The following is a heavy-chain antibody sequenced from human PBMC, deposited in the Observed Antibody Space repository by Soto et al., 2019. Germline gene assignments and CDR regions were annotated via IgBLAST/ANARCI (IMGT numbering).Heavy chain of an antibody. Sequence: ASVKVSCKASGYTFTSYYMHWVRQAPGQGLEWMGWINPNSGGTNYAQKFQGWVTMTRDTSISTAYMELSRLRSDDTAVYYCARDGGIFDYYGSGSYNWFDPWGQGTLVTVSS. D-gene: IGHD3-10*01. J-gene: IGHJ5*02. CDR2: INPNSGGT. CDR3: ARDGGIFDYYGSGSYNWFDP. CDR1: GYTFTSYY. V-gene: IGHV1-2*04.